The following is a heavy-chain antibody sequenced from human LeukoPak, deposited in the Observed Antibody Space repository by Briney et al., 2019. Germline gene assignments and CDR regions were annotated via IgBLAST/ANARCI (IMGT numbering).Heavy chain of an antibody. CDR3: ARDSPLPPYDILTGWGKAYYYYGMDV. CDR2: ISAYNGNT. CDR1: GYTFTSYG. D-gene: IGHD3-9*01. J-gene: IGHJ6*02. V-gene: IGHV1-18*01. Sequence: ASVKVSCKASGYTFTSYGISWVRQAPGQGLEWMGWISAYNGNTSYAQKLQGRVTMTTDTSTSTAYMELRSLRSDDTAVYYCARDSPLPPYDILTGWGKAYYYYGMDVWGQGTTVTVSS.